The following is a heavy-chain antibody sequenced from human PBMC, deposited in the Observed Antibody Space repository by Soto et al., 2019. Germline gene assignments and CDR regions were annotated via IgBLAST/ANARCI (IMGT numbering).Heavy chain of an antibody. Sequence: SETLSLTCTVSGGSISSGGYFWSWVRHHPGKGLEWIGNIYYSGRTYYNPSLKSRVTISVDTSKNQFSLKLSSVTAADTAVYYCARFAREENPKVGSWYYFDYWGQGTPVTVSS. CDR1: GGSISSGGYF. D-gene: IGHD6-13*01. CDR3: ARFAREENPKVGSWYYFDY. CDR2: IYYSGRT. V-gene: IGHV4-31*03. J-gene: IGHJ4*02.